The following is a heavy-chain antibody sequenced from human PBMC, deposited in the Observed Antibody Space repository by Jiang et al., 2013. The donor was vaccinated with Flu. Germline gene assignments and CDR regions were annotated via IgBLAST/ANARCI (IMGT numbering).Heavy chain of an antibody. CDR2: IWYDGSNK. J-gene: IGHJ4*02. CDR1: GFTFSSCG. D-gene: IGHD5-18*01. Sequence: GVVQPGRSLRLSCAASGFTFSSCGMHWVRQAPGKGLEWVAVIWYDGSNKYYADSVKGRFTISRDNSKNTLYLQMNSLRAEDTAVYYCARGPVQLWLSSDYWGQGTLVTVSS. CDR3: ARGPVQLWLSSDY. V-gene: IGHV3-33*01.